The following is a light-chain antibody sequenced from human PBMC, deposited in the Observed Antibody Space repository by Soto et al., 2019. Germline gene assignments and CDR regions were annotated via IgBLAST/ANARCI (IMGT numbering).Light chain of an antibody. Sequence: EIVLTQSPGTLSLSPGEIATLSCRASQSVSSSYLAWYQQKPGQAPRLLIYGASSRATGIPDRFSGSASGTDFTLTISRLEPEDFAVYYCQQYGSSPRTFGQGTKVDIK. CDR3: QQYGSSPRT. CDR2: GAS. V-gene: IGKV3-20*01. J-gene: IGKJ1*01. CDR1: QSVSSSY.